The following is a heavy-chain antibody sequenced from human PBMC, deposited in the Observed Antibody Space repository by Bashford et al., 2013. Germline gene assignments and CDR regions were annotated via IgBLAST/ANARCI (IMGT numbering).Heavy chain of an antibody. J-gene: IGHJ2*01. CDR3: AKYSSKNFDL. CDR2: ISYSGIT. V-gene: IGHV4-59*01. D-gene: IGHD6-13*01. Sequence: RPLLYSSETLSLTCTVSGGSISGYYWSWIRQPPGKGLEWIGYISYSGITNYNPSLTSRVTMSVDTSRNQFSLKLSSVTAADTAVYLCAKYSSKNFDLWGRGTLVTVSS. CDR1: GGSISGYY.